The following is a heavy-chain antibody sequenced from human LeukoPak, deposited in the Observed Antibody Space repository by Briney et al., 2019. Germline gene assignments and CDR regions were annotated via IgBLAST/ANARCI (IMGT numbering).Heavy chain of an antibody. D-gene: IGHD4-23*01. CDR1: GGSISSANW. V-gene: IGHV4-4*02. J-gene: IGHJ4*02. CDR2: IYHSGST. CDR3: ARNGGNSDVDD. Sequence: PSGTLSLTCAVSGGSISSANWWTWVRQPPGKGLEWIGEIYHSGSTNYNPSLKSRVTISVDKSKMQFSLRLSSVTAADAAVYYCARNGGNSDVDDWGQGTLVTVSS.